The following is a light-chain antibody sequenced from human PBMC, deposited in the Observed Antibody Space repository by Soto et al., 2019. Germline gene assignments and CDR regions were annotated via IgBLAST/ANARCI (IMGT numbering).Light chain of an antibody. CDR3: QHLNSYLPIT. J-gene: IGKJ5*01. CDR1: NCMSTY. Sequence: IHLTHSPASLSASLGDRVTITFRASNCMSTYLAWYQQKPGKAPKLLIYAASTLQSGVPSRFSGSGSGTEFTLTISSLQPEDFATYYCQHLNSYLPITFGQGTRLEIK. V-gene: IGKV1-9*01. CDR2: AAS.